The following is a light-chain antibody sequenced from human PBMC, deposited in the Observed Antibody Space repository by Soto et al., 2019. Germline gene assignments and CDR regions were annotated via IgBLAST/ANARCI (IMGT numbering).Light chain of an antibody. CDR3: SSKRSGSTLGV. CDR2: EVT. CDR1: SSDVGGYDY. Sequence: QSALTQPASVSGSPGQSITISCTGTSSDVGGYDYVSWYQQHPGKAPKLIIYEVTNRPSGVSNRFSGSKSGNRASLTISGVQPEDDAAYYCSSKRSGSTLGVFGGGTKLTVL. V-gene: IGLV2-14*01. J-gene: IGLJ3*02.